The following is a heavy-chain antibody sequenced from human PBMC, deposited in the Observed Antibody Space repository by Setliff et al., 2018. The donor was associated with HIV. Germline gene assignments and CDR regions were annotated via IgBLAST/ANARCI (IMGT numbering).Heavy chain of an antibody. D-gene: IGHD3-3*01. Sequence: PGGSLRLSCAASGFTFSSYGVHWVRQAPGKGLEWASYISSSSRSKYYADSVKGRFTISRDNAKNSLYLQMNSLTAEDTAVYYCARDVSWRVRTYIDYWGQGALVTVSS. CDR1: GFTFSSYG. J-gene: IGHJ4*02. V-gene: IGHV3-21*05. CDR3: ARDVSWRVRTYIDY. CDR2: ISSSSRSK.